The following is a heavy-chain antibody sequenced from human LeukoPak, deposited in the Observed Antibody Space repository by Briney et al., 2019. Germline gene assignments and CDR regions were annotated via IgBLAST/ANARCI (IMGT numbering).Heavy chain of an antibody. Sequence: GGSVRFSCVGSGFTFSNSWMHWVRQAPGKGLMWVSAIKTDGSSISYVDSAKGRFTISRDNAKNTLYLQMNSLRSEDTAIYYCVSGITATSAWGQGTLVTVSS. CDR3: VSGITATSA. D-gene: IGHD1-20*01. J-gene: IGHJ5*02. CDR2: IKTDGSSI. CDR1: GFTFSNSW. V-gene: IGHV3-74*01.